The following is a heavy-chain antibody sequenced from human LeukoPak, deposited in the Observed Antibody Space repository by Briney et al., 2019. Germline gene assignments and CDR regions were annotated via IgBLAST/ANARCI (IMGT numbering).Heavy chain of an antibody. CDR3: ARDRGVEYSSAFDY. D-gene: IGHD6-6*01. V-gene: IGHV1-2*02. CDR1: GYTFTGYY. Sequence: ASVKVSCKASGYTFTGYYMHWVRQAPGQGLEWKGWINPNSGGTNYAQKFQGRVTMTRDTSISTAYMELSRLRSDDTAVYYCARDRGVEYSSAFDYWGQGTLVTVSS. CDR2: INPNSGGT. J-gene: IGHJ4*02.